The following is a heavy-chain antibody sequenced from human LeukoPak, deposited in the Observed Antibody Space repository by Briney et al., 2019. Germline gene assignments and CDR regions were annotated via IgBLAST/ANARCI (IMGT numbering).Heavy chain of an antibody. CDR1: GFTFSSYE. V-gene: IGHV3-30*02. CDR3: AKDPTHYRVWDYYETIGLSY. J-gene: IGHJ4*02. Sequence: GGSLRLSCAASGFTFSSYEMNWVRQAPGKGLEWVAFIRYDGSNKYYADSVKGRFTISRDNSKNTLNLQMNSLRAEDTAVYYCAKDPTHYRVWDYYETIGLSYWGQGTLVTVSS. CDR2: IRYDGSNK. D-gene: IGHD3-22*01.